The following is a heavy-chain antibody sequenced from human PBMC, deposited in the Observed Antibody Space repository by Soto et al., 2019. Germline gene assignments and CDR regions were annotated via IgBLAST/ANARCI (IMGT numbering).Heavy chain of an antibody. CDR1: GFPFSSYW. CDR3: AREYYGLLTGYYTDY. Sequence: EVQLVESGGDLGQRGGSLRLSCAASGFPFSSYWMHWVRHTPGKGLDWVARISGDGVTTYYADSVTGRFTVSRDNGKNTLSLQISGLRAEDTAVYYCAREYYGLLTGYYTDYWGQGTLVSVSS. CDR2: ISGDGVTT. V-gene: IGHV3-74*01. J-gene: IGHJ4*02. D-gene: IGHD3-9*01.